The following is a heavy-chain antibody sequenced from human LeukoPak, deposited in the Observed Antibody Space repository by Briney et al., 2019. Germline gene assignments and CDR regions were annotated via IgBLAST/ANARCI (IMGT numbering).Heavy chain of an antibody. CDR3: ARSGYYTIYYYYYMDV. Sequence: PSETLSLTCTVSGGSISSYYWSWIRQPPGKGLEWIGYIYYSGSTNYNPSLKSRVTISVDTSKNQFSLKLSSVTAADTAVYYCARSGYYTIYYYYYMDVWGKGTTVTVSS. CDR1: GGSISSYY. J-gene: IGHJ6*03. D-gene: IGHD3-3*01. CDR2: IYYSGST. V-gene: IGHV4-59*01.